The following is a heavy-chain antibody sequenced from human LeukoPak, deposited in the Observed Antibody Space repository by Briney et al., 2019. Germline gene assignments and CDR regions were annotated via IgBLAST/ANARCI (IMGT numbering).Heavy chain of an antibody. CDR1: GGSFSGYY. D-gene: IGHD1-20*01. CDR2: INHSGST. J-gene: IGHJ1*01. CDR3: ARGLTNWNDD. Sequence: KPSETLSLTCAVYGGSFSGYYWSWIRQPPGKGLEWIGEINHSGSTNYNPSLKSRVTISVDTSKNQFSLKLSSVTAADTAVYYCARGLTNWNDDWGQGTLVTVSS. V-gene: IGHV4-34*01.